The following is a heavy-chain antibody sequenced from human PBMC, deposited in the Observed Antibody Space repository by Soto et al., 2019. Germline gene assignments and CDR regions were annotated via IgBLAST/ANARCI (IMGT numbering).Heavy chain of an antibody. V-gene: IGHV3-7*03. CDR2: IKQDGSEK. J-gene: IGHJ6*02. Sequence: EVQLVESGGGLVLPGGSLRLSCAASGFTFSSYWMSWVRQAPGKGLEWVANIKQDGSEKYYVDSVKGRFTISRDNAKNSLYLQMNSLRAEDTAVYYCARLGYCSSTSCFGTFYYYYYGMDVWGQGTTVTVSS. CDR1: GFTFSSYW. CDR3: ARLGYCSSTSCFGTFYYYYYGMDV. D-gene: IGHD2-2*01.